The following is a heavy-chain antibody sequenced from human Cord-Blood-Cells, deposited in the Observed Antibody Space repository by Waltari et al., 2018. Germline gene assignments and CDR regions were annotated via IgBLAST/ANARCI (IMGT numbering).Heavy chain of an antibody. CDR2: MKSKTDGGTT. D-gene: IGHD1-26*01. CDR3: TTDHSRAFDI. Sequence: EVQLVESGGGLVKHGGSLRLSCAASGFTVGNAWMIWVRQAPGKGLEGVVRMKSKTDGGTTDYAAPVKGRFSISREDSKSTLYLQMNSLKTDDTAVYYCTTDHSRAFDIWGQGTMVTVSS. CDR1: GFTVGNAW. V-gene: IGHV3-15*01. J-gene: IGHJ3*02.